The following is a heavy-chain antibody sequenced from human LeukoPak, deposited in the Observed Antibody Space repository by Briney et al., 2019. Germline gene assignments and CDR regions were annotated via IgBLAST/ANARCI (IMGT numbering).Heavy chain of an antibody. J-gene: IGHJ4*02. CDR2: ISYDGSNK. V-gene: IGHV3-30*18. CDR3: AKDRYYDFWSGYYTGTFDY. D-gene: IGHD3-3*01. Sequence: GGSLRLSCAASGFTFSSYGMHWVRQAPGKGLEWVAVISYDGSNKYYADSVKGRFTISRDNSKNTLYLQMNSLRAEDTAVYYCAKDRYYDFWSGYYTGTFDYWGQGTLVTVSS. CDR1: GFTFSSYG.